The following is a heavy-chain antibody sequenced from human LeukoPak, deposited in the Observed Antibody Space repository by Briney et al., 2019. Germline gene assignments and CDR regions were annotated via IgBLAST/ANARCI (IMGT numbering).Heavy chain of an antibody. CDR2: ISYDGRNI. D-gene: IGHD6-13*01. CDR1: GFTFNNYG. J-gene: IGHJ4*02. CDR3: AKGPLRGIAAAIDY. Sequence: GVSLRLSCAASGFTFNNYGMHWVRQAPGKGLEWVAVISYDGRNIHYPDSVKGRFTISRDISTDTLWLQMDSLRTEDTAVYYCAKGPLRGIAAAIDYWGQGTLVTVSS. V-gene: IGHV3-30*18.